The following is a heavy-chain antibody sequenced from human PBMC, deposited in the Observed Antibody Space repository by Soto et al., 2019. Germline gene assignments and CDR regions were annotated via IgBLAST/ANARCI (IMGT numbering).Heavy chain of an antibody. D-gene: IGHD5-12*01. J-gene: IGHJ6*02. V-gene: IGHV3-74*01. CDR1: GFTSSSHW. CDR3: ARAVATSGRAMDV. Sequence: GASLKISCGASGFTSSSHWMHWVRQAPGKGLEWVSRISSDGSSTNYADSVKGRFTISRDTANNTLYLQMNSLRADDTAVYYCARAVATSGRAMDVWGQGTTVTVSS. CDR2: ISSDGSST.